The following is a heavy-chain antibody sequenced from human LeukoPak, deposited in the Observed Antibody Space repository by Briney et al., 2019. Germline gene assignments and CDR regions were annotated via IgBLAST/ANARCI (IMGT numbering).Heavy chain of an antibody. CDR1: GFTFSVHE. CDR3: ARGSHYFDF. Sequence: GGSLRLSCAASGFTFSVHEMNWVRQAPGEGLEWLSYISDSGRTIYYADSVDGRFVIARDNAKNSLLLRMIILRVEDTATYFYARGSHYFDFWGQGTPVTVSS. D-gene: IGHD6-6*01. V-gene: IGHV3-48*03. J-gene: IGHJ4*02. CDR2: ISDSGRTI.